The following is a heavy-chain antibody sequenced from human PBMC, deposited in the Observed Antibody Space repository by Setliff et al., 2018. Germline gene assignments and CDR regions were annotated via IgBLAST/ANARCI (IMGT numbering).Heavy chain of an antibody. V-gene: IGHV4-39*07. CDR3: GRVDFTMIQGVVGH. J-gene: IGHJ1*01. CDR2: VYYSGYT. CDR1: GGSVSSTSHY. D-gene: IGHD3-10*01. Sequence: PSETLSLTCTVSGGSVSSTSHYWGWIRQAPGKGMEWIGSVYYSGYTYSKPSLQSRVSVSVDASKNQFSLKLAAVTAADTAVYYCGRVDFTMIQGVVGHWGQGTLVTVSS.